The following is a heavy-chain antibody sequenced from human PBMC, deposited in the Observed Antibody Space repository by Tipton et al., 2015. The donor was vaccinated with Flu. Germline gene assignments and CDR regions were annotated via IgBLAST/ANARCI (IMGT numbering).Heavy chain of an antibody. V-gene: IGHV4-39*07. J-gene: IGHJ4*02. CDR1: GGSISSSSYY. CDR2: IYYSGST. D-gene: IGHD5-18*01. Sequence: TLSLTCTVSGGSISSSSYYWGWIRQPPGKGLEWIGSIYYSGSTYYNPSLKSRVTISVDTSKNQFSLKLSSVTAADTAVYYCARGAWGYSYVFDYWGQGTLVTVSS. CDR3: ARGAWGYSYVFDY.